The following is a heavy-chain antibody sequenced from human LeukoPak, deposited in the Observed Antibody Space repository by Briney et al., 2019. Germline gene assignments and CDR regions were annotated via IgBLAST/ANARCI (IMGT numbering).Heavy chain of an antibody. J-gene: IGHJ6*03. D-gene: IGHD5-18*01. V-gene: IGHV4-59*01. CDR2: IYYSGST. CDR3: ARGRGYSYNYYYYMDV. Sequence: KPSETLSLTCTVSGGSISSYYWSWIRQPPGKGLEWIGCIYYSGSTNYNPSLKSRVTISVDTSKNQFSLKLSSVTAADTAVYYCARGRGYSYNYYYYMDVWGKGTTVTVSS. CDR1: GGSISSYY.